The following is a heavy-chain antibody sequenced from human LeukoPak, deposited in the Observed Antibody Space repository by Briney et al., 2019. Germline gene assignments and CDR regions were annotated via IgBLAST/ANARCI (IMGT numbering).Heavy chain of an antibody. CDR1: GYSFTSYW. CDR2: IYPGDSDT. Sequence: GESLKISCKGSGYSFTSYWIGWVRQMPGKGLEWRGIIYPGDSDTRYSPSFQGQVTISAGKSISTAYLQWSSLKASDTAMYYCARTPSSRVTKLDYWGQGTLVTVSS. CDR3: ARTPSSRVTKLDY. V-gene: IGHV5-51*01. D-gene: IGHD2-2*01. J-gene: IGHJ4*02.